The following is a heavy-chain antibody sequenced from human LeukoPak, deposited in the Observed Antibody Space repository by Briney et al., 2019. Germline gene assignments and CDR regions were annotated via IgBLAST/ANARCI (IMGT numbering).Heavy chain of an antibody. Sequence: SETLSLTCTLSGGSISSYYWSWVRQPPGKGLGWIGYIYYSGSTNYNPSLKSRVTISVDTSKNQFSLKLSSVTAADTGVYYCARHGGSYRNDAFDICGQGTMVTVSS. J-gene: IGHJ3*02. CDR2: IYYSGST. CDR3: ARHGGSYRNDAFDI. V-gene: IGHV4-59*08. D-gene: IGHD1-26*01. CDR1: GGSISSYY.